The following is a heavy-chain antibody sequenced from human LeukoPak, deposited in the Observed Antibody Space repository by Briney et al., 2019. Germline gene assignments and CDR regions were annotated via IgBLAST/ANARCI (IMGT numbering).Heavy chain of an antibody. CDR1: GYSFTTYA. CDR3: ARARSGWTSDAFDI. D-gene: IGHD6-19*01. Sequence: GASVKVSCKASGYSFTTYAMTWMRQAPGHGLEWMGWVHTNTGNPTYSHGFPGRFVISLDTSVSTAYLQISSLKAEDTAVYYCARARSGWTSDAFDIWGQGTMVTVSS. J-gene: IGHJ3*02. CDR2: VHTNTGNP. V-gene: IGHV7-4-1*02.